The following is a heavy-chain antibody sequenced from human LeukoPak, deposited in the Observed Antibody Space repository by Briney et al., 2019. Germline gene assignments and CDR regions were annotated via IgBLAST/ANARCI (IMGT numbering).Heavy chain of an antibody. CDR2: ISTSSSYI. V-gene: IGHV3-21*01. CDR3: ARGIMTPYYMDV. J-gene: IGHJ6*03. Sequence: GGSLRLSCVASGFTFSSYSMNWVRQAPGKGLEWVSFISTSSSYIYYADSAKGRFTISRDNAKNSLYLQMNSLRAEDTAVYYCARGIMTPYYMDVWGGGTTVTVSS. CDR1: GFTFSSYS. D-gene: IGHD3-16*01.